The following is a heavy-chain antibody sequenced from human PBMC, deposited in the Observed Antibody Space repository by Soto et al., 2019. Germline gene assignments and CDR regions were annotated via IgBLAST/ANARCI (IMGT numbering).Heavy chain of an antibody. CDR2: ISSSSSTI. V-gene: IGHV3-48*02. CDR1: GFTFSSYS. D-gene: IGHD6-19*01. J-gene: IGHJ3*02. CDR3: ARDVLGYSSGWYETSDAFDI. Sequence: GGSLRLSCAASGFTFSSYSMNWVRQAPGKGLEWVSYISSSSSTIYYADSVKGRFTISRDNAKNSLYLQMNSLRDEDTAVYYCARDVLGYSSGWYETSDAFDIWGQGTMDTVSS.